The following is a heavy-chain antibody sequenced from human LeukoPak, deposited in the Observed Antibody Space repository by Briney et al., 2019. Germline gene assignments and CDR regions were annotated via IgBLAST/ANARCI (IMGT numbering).Heavy chain of an antibody. Sequence: PRGSLRLSCAASGFSLSTYGVSWVRQPPGKGLEWVSGITGTGGSTYYADSVKGRFTVSRDTSKNTLYLQMNSLRAEDTAIYYCAKDHGTAVAGFYYWGQGTLVTVSS. CDR1: GFSLSTYG. V-gene: IGHV3-23*01. CDR2: ITGTGGST. D-gene: IGHD6-19*01. J-gene: IGHJ4*02. CDR3: AKDHGTAVAGFYY.